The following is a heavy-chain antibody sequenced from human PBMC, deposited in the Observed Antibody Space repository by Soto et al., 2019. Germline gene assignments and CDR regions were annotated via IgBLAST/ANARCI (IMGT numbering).Heavy chain of an antibody. D-gene: IGHD6-13*01. CDR2: INHSGST. CDR1: GGSFSGYY. V-gene: IGHV4-34*01. J-gene: IGHJ5*02. Sequence: PSETLSLTCAVYGGSFSGYYWSWIRQPPGKGLEWIGEINHSGSTNYNPSLKSRVTISVDTSKNQFSLKLSSVTAADTAVYYCATRRGAAAGKNWFDPWGQGTLVTVSS. CDR3: ATRRGAAAGKNWFDP.